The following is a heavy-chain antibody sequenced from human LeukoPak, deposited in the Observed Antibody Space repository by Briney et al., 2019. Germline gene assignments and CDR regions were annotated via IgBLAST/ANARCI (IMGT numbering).Heavy chain of an antibody. D-gene: IGHD3-16*01. CDR1: GFPFDDYV. J-gene: IGHJ4*02. V-gene: IGHV3-20*04. Sequence: GGSLRLSCAASGFPFDDYVMSGVRQAPGKGLEWVSRINWNGGSTGYADSVKGRFTISRDNAKNSLYLQMNSLRAEDTALYYCAREWGEQHFDYWGQGTLVTVSS. CDR2: INWNGGST. CDR3: AREWGEQHFDY.